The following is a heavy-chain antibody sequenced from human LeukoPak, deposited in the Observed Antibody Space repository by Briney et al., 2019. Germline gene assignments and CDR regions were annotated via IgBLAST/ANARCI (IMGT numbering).Heavy chain of an antibody. D-gene: IGHD3-10*01. CDR2: INHSGST. V-gene: IGHV4-34*01. J-gene: IGHJ4*02. CDR1: GGSFSGYY. Sequence: SETLFLTCAVYGGSFSGYYWSWIRQPPGKGLEWIGEINHSGSTNYNPSLKSRVTISVDTSKNQFSLKLSSVTAADTAVYYCARGPRSYYYGSGSYYNRGYYFDYWGQGTLVTVSS. CDR3: ARGPRSYYYGSGSYYNRGYYFDY.